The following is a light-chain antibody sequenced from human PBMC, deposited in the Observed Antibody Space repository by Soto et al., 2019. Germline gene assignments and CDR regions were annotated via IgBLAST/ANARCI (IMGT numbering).Light chain of an antibody. CDR1: QSISSW. Sequence: IQMTHTPSTLSASVGNRVTITCRASQSISSWLAWYQQKPGKAPKLLINDDSSLESGVPSRFSGSGSGTEFTLTISSLQPDDFATYYCQQYNSYPRTFGQGTKVDIK. V-gene: IGKV1-5*01. CDR3: QQYNSYPRT. CDR2: DDS. J-gene: IGKJ1*01.